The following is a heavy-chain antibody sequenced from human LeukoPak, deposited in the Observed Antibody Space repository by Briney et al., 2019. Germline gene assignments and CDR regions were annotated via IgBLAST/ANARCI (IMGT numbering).Heavy chain of an antibody. J-gene: IGHJ4*02. CDR3: ARVVRIAVAGGGFDY. CDR1: GGSISSSNW. V-gene: IGHV4-4*02. CDR2: IYHSGST. Sequence: SGTXSXXXAVSGGSISSSNWWXWVRQPPGKXXEXXGEIYHSGSTNYNPSLKSRVTISVDKSKNQFSLKLSSVTAADTAVYYCARVVRIAVAGGGFDYWGQGTLVTVSS. D-gene: IGHD6-19*01.